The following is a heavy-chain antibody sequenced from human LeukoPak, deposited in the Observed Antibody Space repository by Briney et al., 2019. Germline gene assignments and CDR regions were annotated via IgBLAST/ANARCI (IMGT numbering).Heavy chain of an antibody. CDR2: INPISGST. D-gene: IGHD3-10*01. J-gene: IGHJ6*02. V-gene: IGHV1-46*01. CDR3: ARGVDYHGSGSYRFYYDMDV. Sequence: GASVKVSCKASGYTFTRFYMHWVRQAPGQGLEWMGVINPISGSTIYAQKFQGRVTLTSDTSTSTVYMELSSLRSEDTAVYYCARGVDYHGSGSYRFYYDMDVWGQGTTVTDSS. CDR1: GYTFTRFY.